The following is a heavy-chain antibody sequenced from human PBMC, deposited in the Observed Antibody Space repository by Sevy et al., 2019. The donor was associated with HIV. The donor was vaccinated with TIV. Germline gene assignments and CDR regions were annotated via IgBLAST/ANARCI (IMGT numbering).Heavy chain of an antibody. J-gene: IGHJ4*02. Sequence: GGSLRLSCAASGFTVSSNYMSWVRQAPGKGLEWVSVIYSGGSTYYADSVKGRFTISRDNSKNTLYLQMNSLRAEDTAVYYCARDGGKNSSQTFGLDYWGQGTLVTVSS. D-gene: IGHD6-13*01. CDR1: GFTVSSNY. V-gene: IGHV3-53*01. CDR3: ARDGGKNSSQTFGLDY. CDR2: IYSGGST.